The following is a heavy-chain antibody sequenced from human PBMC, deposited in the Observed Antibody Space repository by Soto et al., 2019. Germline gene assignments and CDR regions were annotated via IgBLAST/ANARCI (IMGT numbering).Heavy chain of an antibody. J-gene: IGHJ5*02. CDR3: VKAHAVVVPAAWFDP. CDR1: VFSFRSYA. D-gene: IGHD2-2*01. Sequence: GALRLSCAASVFSFRSYARHWVRQAPGKGLEWVAVISYDGSKKYYADSVKGRFTISRDNSKNTLYLQMNSLRAEDTAVYYCVKAHAVVVPAAWFDPWGQGTLVTVSS. CDR2: ISYDGSKK. V-gene: IGHV3-30*18.